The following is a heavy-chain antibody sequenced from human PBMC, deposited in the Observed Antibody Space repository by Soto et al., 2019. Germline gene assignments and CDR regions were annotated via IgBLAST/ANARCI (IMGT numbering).Heavy chain of an antibody. CDR3: ARAPNQNIVATTYYYYYMDV. CDR1: GYTFTSYY. D-gene: IGHD5-12*01. Sequence: GASVKVSCKASGYTFTSYYMHWVRQAPGQGLEWMGIINPSGGSTSYAQKFQGRVTMTRDTSTSTVYMELSSLRSEDTAVYYCARAPNQNIVATTYYYYYMDVWGKGTTVTVSS. V-gene: IGHV1-46*03. J-gene: IGHJ6*03. CDR2: INPSGGST.